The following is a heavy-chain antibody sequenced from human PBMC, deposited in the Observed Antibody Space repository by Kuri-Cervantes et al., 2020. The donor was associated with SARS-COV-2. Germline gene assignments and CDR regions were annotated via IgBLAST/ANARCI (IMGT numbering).Heavy chain of an antibody. CDR3: ASNLSGYPEYDY. D-gene: IGHD3-22*01. Sequence: LSLTCAASRFTVSSYAMHWVRQAPGKGLEWVALISYDGSNKFYADSVKGRFTISRDNSRNTLYLQMNSLRADDTAVYYCASNLSGYPEYDYWGQGTLVTVSS. CDR1: RFTVSSYA. J-gene: IGHJ4*02. V-gene: IGHV3-30*03. CDR2: ISYDGSNK.